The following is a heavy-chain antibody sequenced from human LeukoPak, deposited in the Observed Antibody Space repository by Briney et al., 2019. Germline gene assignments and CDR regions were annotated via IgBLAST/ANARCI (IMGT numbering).Heavy chain of an antibody. Sequence: ASVKVSCKASGGTFSSYAISWVRQAPGQGLEWMGGIIPIFGTANYTQKFQGRVTITADESTSTAYMELSSLRSEDTAVYYCARGTSPYGFDPWGQGTLVTVSS. CDR1: GGTFSSYA. CDR2: IIPIFGTA. V-gene: IGHV1-69*13. CDR3: ARGTSPYGFDP. J-gene: IGHJ5*02. D-gene: IGHD3-16*01.